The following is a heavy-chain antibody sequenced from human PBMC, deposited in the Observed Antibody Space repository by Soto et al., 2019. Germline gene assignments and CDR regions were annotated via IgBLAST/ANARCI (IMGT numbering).Heavy chain of an antibody. CDR3: ARERGASSPFGY. V-gene: IGHV1-8*01. CDR2: MNPNSGNT. D-gene: IGHD6-19*01. J-gene: IGHJ4*02. CDR1: GYTFTSYD. Sequence: QVQLVQSGAEVKKPGASVKVSCKASGYTFTSYDINWVRQATGQGLEWMGWMNPNSGNTGYAQMFQWRVKMTRNTSISTAYMELSSLRSEYTAVYYCARERGASSPFGYWRQGTLVTVS.